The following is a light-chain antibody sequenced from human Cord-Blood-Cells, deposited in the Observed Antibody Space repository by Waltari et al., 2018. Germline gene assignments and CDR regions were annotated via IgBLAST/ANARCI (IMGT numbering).Light chain of an antibody. CDR2: EGS. Sequence: QSALTPPASVSGSPGQSTTLSCPVTSSDVGSYNLVSWYQQHPGKAPKLMIYEGSKRPSGVSNRFSGSKSGNTASLTISGLQAEDEADYYCCSYAGSVVFGGGTKLTVL. V-gene: IGLV2-23*01. CDR3: CSYAGSVV. CDR1: SSDVGSYNL. J-gene: IGLJ2*01.